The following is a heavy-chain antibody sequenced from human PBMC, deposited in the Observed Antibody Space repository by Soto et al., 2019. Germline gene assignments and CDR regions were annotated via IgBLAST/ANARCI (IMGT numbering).Heavy chain of an antibody. CDR3: AAGGGLPRYY. Sequence: TLSVTCAVSGGSISSGGYSWSWIRQPPGKGLEWIGYIYHSGSTYYNPSLKSRVTISVDRSKNQFSLKLSSVTAADTAVYYCAAGGGLPRYYWGQGTLVTVSS. CDR2: IYHSGST. D-gene: IGHD5-12*01. V-gene: IGHV4-30-2*01. J-gene: IGHJ4*02. CDR1: GGSISSGGYS.